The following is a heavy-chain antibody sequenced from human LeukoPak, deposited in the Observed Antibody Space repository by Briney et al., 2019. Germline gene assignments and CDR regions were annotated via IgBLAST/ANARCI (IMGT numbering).Heavy chain of an antibody. Sequence: PTGGSLRLSCAASGFTLDDYAVHWVRQAPGKGLGWVSGISWCSGSIGYADSVKGRFTISRDNAKNSLYLQMHSLRAEDTALYYCAKEGVVVAATEGHWFDPWGQGTLVTVSS. V-gene: IGHV3-9*01. J-gene: IGHJ5*02. CDR1: GFTLDDYA. CDR2: ISWCSGSI. CDR3: AKEGVVVAATEGHWFDP. D-gene: IGHD2-15*01.